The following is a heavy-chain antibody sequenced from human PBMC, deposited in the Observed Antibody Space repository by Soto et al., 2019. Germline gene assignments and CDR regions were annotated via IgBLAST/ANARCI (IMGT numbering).Heavy chain of an antibody. CDR2: ISSSSSYI. Sequence: EVQLVESGGGLVKPGGSLRLSCAASGFTFSSYSMNWVRQAPGKGLEWVSSISSSSSYIYYADSVKGRFTISRDNAKNALYLQMNSLRAEDTAVYYCARQHSSSWYYFDYWGQGTLVTVSS. D-gene: IGHD6-13*01. V-gene: IGHV3-21*01. CDR3: ARQHSSSWYYFDY. J-gene: IGHJ4*02. CDR1: GFTFSSYS.